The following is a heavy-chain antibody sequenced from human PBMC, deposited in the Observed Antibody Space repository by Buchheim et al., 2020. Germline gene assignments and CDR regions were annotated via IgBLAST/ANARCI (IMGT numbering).Heavy chain of an antibody. CDR2: MNPNSGKT. V-gene: IGHV1-8*01. D-gene: IGHD5-18*01. CDR3: ARWIQLWPPLYYYYYGMDV. CDR1: GYTFTSYD. Sequence: QVQLVQSGAEVKKPGASVKVSCKASGYTFTSYDINWVRQATGQGLEWMGWMNPNSGKTGYAQKFQGRVTMTRNTSLSKADMELSSLISEETAVYYCARWIQLWPPLYYYYYGMDVWGQGTT. J-gene: IGHJ6*02.